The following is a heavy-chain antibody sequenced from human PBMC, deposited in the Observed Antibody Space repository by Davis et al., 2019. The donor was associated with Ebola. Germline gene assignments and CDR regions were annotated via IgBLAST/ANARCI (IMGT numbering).Heavy chain of an antibody. D-gene: IGHD3-3*01. Sequence: SVKVSCKASGGTFSSYAISWVRQAPGQGLEWMGGIISIFGTANYAQKFQGRVTITADKSTSTAYMELSSLRSEDTAAYYCAGGRFLEWLLDHGPGGYYYYGMDVWGQGTTVTVSS. CDR3: AGGRFLEWLLDHGPGGYYYYGMDV. CDR1: GGTFSSYA. J-gene: IGHJ6*02. V-gene: IGHV1-69*06. CDR2: IISIFGTA.